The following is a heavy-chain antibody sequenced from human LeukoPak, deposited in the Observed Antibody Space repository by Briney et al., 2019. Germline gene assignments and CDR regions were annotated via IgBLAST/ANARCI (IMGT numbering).Heavy chain of an antibody. CDR3: ARDWRNYYYMDV. CDR2: IGTAGDT. CDR1: GFTFSSYD. J-gene: IGHJ6*03. Sequence: GGSLRLSCAASGFTFSSYDMHWVRQATGKGLEWVSAIGTAGDTYYPGSVKGRFTISRENAKNSLYLQMNSLRAGDTAVYYCARDWRNYYYMDVWGKGTTVTVSS. V-gene: IGHV3-13*01. D-gene: IGHD3-3*01.